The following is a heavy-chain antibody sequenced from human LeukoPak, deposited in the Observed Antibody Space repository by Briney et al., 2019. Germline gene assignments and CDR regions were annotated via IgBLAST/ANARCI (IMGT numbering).Heavy chain of an antibody. CDR2: IWSDRSKT. CDR3: ARGNWEHTGSKGYFDY. Sequence: GGSLRLSCAASGFTFSSYGFHWVRQAPGKGLEWVSLIWSDRSKTFYADSVKGRFTTSRDTSTNTLYLYMNSLRAEDTAVYYCARGNWEHTGSKGYFDYWGQGTLVTVSS. D-gene: IGHD1-26*01. J-gene: IGHJ4*02. V-gene: IGHV3-33*01. CDR1: GFTFSSYG.